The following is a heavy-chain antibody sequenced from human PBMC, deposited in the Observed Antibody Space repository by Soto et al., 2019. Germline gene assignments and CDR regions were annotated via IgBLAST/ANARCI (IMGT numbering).Heavy chain of an antibody. V-gene: IGHV3-23*01. CDR3: AKDYYYDSSGPDY. CDR2: ISGSGDST. D-gene: IGHD3-22*01. Sequence: PGGSLRLSCAASGFTFSTYAMSWVRQAPGKGLEWVSAISGSGDSTYYADSVKGRFTISRDNSKNTLYLQMNSLRVEDTAVYYCAKDYYYDSSGPDYWGQGTLVTVS. J-gene: IGHJ4*02. CDR1: GFTFSTYA.